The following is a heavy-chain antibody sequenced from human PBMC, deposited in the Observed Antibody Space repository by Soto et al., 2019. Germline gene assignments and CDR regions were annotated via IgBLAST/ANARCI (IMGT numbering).Heavy chain of an antibody. CDR2: INIYSGDA. V-gene: IGHV1-18*01. CDR1: GYTFTSYG. CDR3: ARALYYYDNSGLAY. J-gene: IGHJ4*02. Sequence: QVRLEQSGPEVKKTGASVKVSCKASGYTFTSYGISWVRQAPGQGLEWMGWINIYSGDANYAQSFQDRVTMTRDTSTNTVYMEMGTLRSDDTAVYYCARALYYYDNSGLAYWGQGTLVTVSS. D-gene: IGHD3-22*01.